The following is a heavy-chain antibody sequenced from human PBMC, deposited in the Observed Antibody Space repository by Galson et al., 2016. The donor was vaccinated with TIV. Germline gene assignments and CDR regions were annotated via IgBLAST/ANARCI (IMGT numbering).Heavy chain of an antibody. V-gene: IGHV3-53*01. CDR1: GFSVNYKH. CDR3: AREGRGGAYPNNFDY. J-gene: IGHJ4*02. Sequence: SLRLSCAASGFSVNYKHMIWVRQTPGKGLEWISLLYSSDTTNYADSVKGRFTVSRDNPKNTVYLQMNSLRAEDTAVYYCAREGRGGAYPNNFDYWSRGTLVTVSS. CDR2: LYSSDTT. D-gene: IGHD4-17*01.